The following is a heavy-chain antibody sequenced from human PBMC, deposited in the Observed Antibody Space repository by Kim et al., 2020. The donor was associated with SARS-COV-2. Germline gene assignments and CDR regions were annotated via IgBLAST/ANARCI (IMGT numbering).Heavy chain of an antibody. CDR3: ASLPGVLWFGEPGNWFDP. CDR1: GFTFSSYA. D-gene: IGHD3-10*01. V-gene: IGHV3-30*04. Sequence: GGSLRLSCAASGFTFSSYAMHWVRQAPGKGLEWVAVISYDGSNKYYADSVKGRFTISRDNSKNTLYLQMNSLRAEDTAVYYCASLPGVLWFGEPGNWFDP. CDR2: ISYDGSNK. J-gene: IGHJ5*02.